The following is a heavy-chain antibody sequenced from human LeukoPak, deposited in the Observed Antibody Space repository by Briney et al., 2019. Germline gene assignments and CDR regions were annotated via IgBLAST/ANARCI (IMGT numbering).Heavy chain of an antibody. V-gene: IGHV4-38-2*02. D-gene: IGHD3-10*01. J-gene: IGHJ6*03. CDR3: ARVYYGSGSYFDYYYMDV. CDR2: IYHSGST. CDR1: GYSISSGYY. Sequence: SETLSLTCTVSGYSISSGYYWGWIRQPPGKGLEWIGSIYHSGSTYYNPSLKSRVTISVDTSKNQFSLKLSSVTAADTAVYYCARVYYGSGSYFDYYYMDVWGKGTTVTVSS.